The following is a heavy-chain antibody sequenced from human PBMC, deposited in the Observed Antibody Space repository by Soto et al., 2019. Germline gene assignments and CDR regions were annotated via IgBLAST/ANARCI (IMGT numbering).Heavy chain of an antibody. D-gene: IGHD3-16*01. CDR2: ISGYNGHT. CDR3: AREGEMPYYYYGLDV. Sequence: QVQLVQSGAEVRKPGASVKVSCKASGYTFTTYGISWVRQAPGQGLEWMGWISGYNGHTKYAQKFQGRVTLTTETSTSTVYMDLRSLRSDDTAVYYCAREGEMPYYYYGLDVWGQGTTVTVS. V-gene: IGHV1-18*01. CDR1: GYTFTTYG. J-gene: IGHJ6*02.